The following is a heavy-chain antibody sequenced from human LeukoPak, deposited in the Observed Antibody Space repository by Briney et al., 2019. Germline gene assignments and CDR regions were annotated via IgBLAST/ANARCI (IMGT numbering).Heavy chain of an antibody. CDR3: AKDSHWILFDD. Sequence: GGSLRLSCSASGFTFTTYGMSWVRQAPGKGLEWVSGIGGSGTRTYYADSVKGRFTISRDNSKNTLYLQMNSLRDEDTAVYYCAKDSHWILFDDWGQGTLVTVSS. CDR1: GFTFTTYG. V-gene: IGHV3-23*01. CDR2: IGGSGTRT. D-gene: IGHD2-2*03. J-gene: IGHJ4*02.